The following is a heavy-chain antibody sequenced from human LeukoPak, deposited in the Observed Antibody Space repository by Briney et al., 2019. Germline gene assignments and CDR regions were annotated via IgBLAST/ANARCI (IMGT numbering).Heavy chain of an antibody. CDR2: IRYDEINK. V-gene: IGHV3-30*02. Sequence: PGGSLRLSCAASGFNFSGYGMHWVRQAPGKGLEWVTFIRYDEINKYYADSVKGRFTISRDNSKNTLYLQMNSLRAEDTAVYYCAKDFRSVAGTGYFDYWGQGTLVTVSS. J-gene: IGHJ4*02. CDR1: GFNFSGYG. CDR3: AKDFRSVAGTGYFDY. D-gene: IGHD6-19*01.